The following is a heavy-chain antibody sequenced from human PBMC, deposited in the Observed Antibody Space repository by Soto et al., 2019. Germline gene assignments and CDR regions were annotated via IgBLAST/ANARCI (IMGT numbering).Heavy chain of an antibody. CDR3: ARSRDFWSGYSGYYYMDV. CDR1: GFTFSSYW. V-gene: IGHV3-74*01. J-gene: IGHJ6*03. CDR2: INSDGSST. D-gene: IGHD3-3*01. Sequence: GGSLRLSCAASGFTFSSYWMHWVRQAPGKGLVWVSRINSDGSSTSYADSVKGRFTISRDNAKNTLYLQMNSLRAEDTAVYYCARSRDFWSGYSGYYYMDVWGKGTTVTVSS.